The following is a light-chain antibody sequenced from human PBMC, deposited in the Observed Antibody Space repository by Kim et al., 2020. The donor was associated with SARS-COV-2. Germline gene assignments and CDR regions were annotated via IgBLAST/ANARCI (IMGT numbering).Light chain of an antibody. CDR2: EVR. CDR1: STDVNTYNY. V-gene: IGLV2-8*01. CDR3: TSYGGSNNVV. J-gene: IGLJ3*02. Sequence: QSVTISCTGTSTDVNTYNYVSWYQQHPGKAPKLLIYEVRKRPSGVPDRFSGSKAGDTASLTVSGLQAEDEADYFCTSYGGSNNVVFGGGTQLTVL.